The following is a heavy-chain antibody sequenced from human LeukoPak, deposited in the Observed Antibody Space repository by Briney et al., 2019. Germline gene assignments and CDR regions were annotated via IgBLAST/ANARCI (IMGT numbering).Heavy chain of an antibody. CDR3: AKTDDYGDYDDY. D-gene: IGHD4-17*01. J-gene: IGHJ4*02. CDR2: ISGSGGST. Sequence: GGSLRLSCAASKFTFSSYAMSWVRQAPGKGLEWVSVISGSGGSTYYADSVKGRFTISRDNSKNTLYLQMNSLRAEDTAVYYCAKTDDYGDYDDYWGQGTLVTVSS. V-gene: IGHV3-23*01. CDR1: KFTFSSYA.